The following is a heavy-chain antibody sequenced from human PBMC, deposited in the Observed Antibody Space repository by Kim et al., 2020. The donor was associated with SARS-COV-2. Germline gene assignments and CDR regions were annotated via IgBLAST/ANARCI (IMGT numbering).Heavy chain of an antibody. CDR1: GYTFTSYA. V-gene: IGHV1-3*01. CDR2: INAGNGNT. J-gene: IGHJ4*02. CDR3: ARADGYSGYPFDY. D-gene: IGHD5-12*01. Sequence: ASVKVSCKASGYTFTSYAMHWVRQAPGQRLEWMGWINAGNGNTKYSQKFQGRVTITRDTSASTAYMELSSLRSEDTAVYYCARADGYSGYPFDYWGQGTLVTVSS.